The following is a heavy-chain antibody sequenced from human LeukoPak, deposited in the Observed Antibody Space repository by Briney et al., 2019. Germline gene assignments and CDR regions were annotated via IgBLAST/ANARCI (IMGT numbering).Heavy chain of an antibody. D-gene: IGHD1-1*01. J-gene: IGHJ5*02. CDR2: IIPILGIA. CDR1: GGTFSSYA. CDR3: ARTHPPQRLLFWFDP. V-gene: IGHV1-69*04. Sequence: SVKVSCKASGGTFSSYAISWVRQAPGQGLEWMGRIIPILGIANYAQKFQGRVTITADKSTSTAYMELSSLRSEDTAVYYCARTHPPQRLLFWFDPWGQGTLVTVSS.